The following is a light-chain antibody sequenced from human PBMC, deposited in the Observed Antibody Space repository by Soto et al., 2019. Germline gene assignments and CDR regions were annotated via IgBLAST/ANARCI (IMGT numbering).Light chain of an antibody. CDR2: DAS. CDR3: QQRSNWPPIT. J-gene: IGKJ5*01. Sequence: EIVLTQSPVTLSLSPGERATLSCGASQSVSRYLAWYQQKPGQAPRLLIYDASNRATGIPARFSGSGSGTDFTLTISSLEPEDFAVHYCQQRSNWPPITFGQGTRLEIK. V-gene: IGKV3-11*01. CDR1: QSVSRY.